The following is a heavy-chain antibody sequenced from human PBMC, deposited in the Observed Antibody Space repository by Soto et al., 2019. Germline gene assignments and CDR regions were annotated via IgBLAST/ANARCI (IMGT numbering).Heavy chain of an antibody. D-gene: IGHD6-19*01. CDR2: IYYSGST. V-gene: IGHV4-59*08. CDR1: GGSISSYY. Sequence: SETLSLTCTVSGGSISSYYWSWIRQPPGKGLEWIGYIYYSGSTNYNPSLKSRVTISADTSKNQFSLKLSSVTAADTAVYYCAGFHIAVADIYFDYWGQGTLVTVSS. J-gene: IGHJ4*02. CDR3: AGFHIAVADIYFDY.